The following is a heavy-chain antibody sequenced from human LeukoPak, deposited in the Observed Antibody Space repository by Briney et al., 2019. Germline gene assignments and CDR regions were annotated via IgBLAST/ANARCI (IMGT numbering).Heavy chain of an antibody. CDR2: ISAYNGNT. CDR3: ARVVLRGDVDIVATEWFDP. J-gene: IGHJ5*02. CDR1: GYTFTSYG. D-gene: IGHD5-12*01. Sequence: ASVKVSCKASGYTFTSYGISWVRQAPGQGLEWMGWISAYNGNTNYAQKLQGRVTMTTDTSTSTAYMELRSLRSDDTAVYYCARVVLRGDVDIVATEWFDPWGQGTLVTVSS. V-gene: IGHV1-18*01.